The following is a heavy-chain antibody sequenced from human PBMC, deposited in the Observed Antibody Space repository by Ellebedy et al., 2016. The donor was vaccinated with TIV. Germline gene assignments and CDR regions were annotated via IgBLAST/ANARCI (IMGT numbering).Heavy chain of an antibody. CDR1: GGSFSGYS. Sequence: MPSETLSLTCAVYGGSFSGYSWSWICQLPARGLEWSWEINRRGSSRYNPSLKSLVTISIDTSKHQFSLRLNSMTAADTAVYYCARVNYQDVDLDHWYFDLWGRGTLVTVSS. CDR2: INRRGSS. CDR3: ARVNYQDVDLDHWYFDL. V-gene: IGHV4-34*01. J-gene: IGHJ2*01. D-gene: IGHD4-11*01.